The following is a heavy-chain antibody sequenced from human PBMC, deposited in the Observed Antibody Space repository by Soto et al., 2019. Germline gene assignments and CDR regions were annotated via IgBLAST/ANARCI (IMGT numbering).Heavy chain of an antibody. CDR1: GGSISSGDYY. J-gene: IGHJ4*02. Sequence: QVQLQESGPGLVKPSQTLSLTCTVSGGSISSGDYYWSWIRQPPGKGLEWIGYIYYSGSTYYNPSLKSRVTRSVDTSKSQFSPKLSSVPAADTAVYYCASEGGTTSFALPYIDSWGQGTLVTVSS. CDR3: ASEGGTTSFALPYIDS. V-gene: IGHV4-30-4*01. CDR2: IYYSGST. D-gene: IGHD1-7*01.